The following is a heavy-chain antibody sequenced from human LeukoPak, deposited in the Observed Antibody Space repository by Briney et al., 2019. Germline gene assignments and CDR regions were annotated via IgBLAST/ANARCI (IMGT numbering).Heavy chain of an antibody. CDR3: ARDRRNLFDP. D-gene: IGHD1-14*01. CDR1: VGAVSSGSYY. Sequence: SETLSLTRTVSVGAVSSGSYYGSWIRQPPGKGLEWIGYIYYSGSTNYNPSLKSRVTISVDTSKNQFSLKLSSVTAADTAVYYCARDRRNLFDPWGQGTLVTVSS. J-gene: IGHJ5*02. V-gene: IGHV4-61*01. CDR2: IYYSGST.